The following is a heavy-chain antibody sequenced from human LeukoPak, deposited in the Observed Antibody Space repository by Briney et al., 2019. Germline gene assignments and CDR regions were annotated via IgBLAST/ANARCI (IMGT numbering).Heavy chain of an antibody. D-gene: IGHD3-22*01. CDR1: GFTFSSYA. Sequence: GGSLRLPCAASGFTFSSYAMSWVRQAPGKGLEWVSPISGSGGSTYYADSVKGRFTISRDNSKNTLYLQMNSLRAEDTAVYYCATEYNYYDSSGYLDYWGQGTLVTVSS. CDR3: ATEYNYYDSSGYLDY. V-gene: IGHV3-23*01. CDR2: ISGSGGST. J-gene: IGHJ4*02.